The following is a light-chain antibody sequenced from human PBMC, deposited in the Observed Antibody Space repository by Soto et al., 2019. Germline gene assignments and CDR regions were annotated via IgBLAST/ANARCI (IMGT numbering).Light chain of an antibody. CDR1: QDIDIW. CDR2: DAS. Sequence: DIEMTQSPSTLSASVGDTVTITCRASQDIDIWLAWYQHKSGQAPDLLIYDASTLQTGVPSRFSGGGSGIDISLTISGLQPDDFATYFGQQFHTSWTFGQGTRV. CDR3: QQFHTSWT. J-gene: IGKJ1*01. V-gene: IGKV1-5*01.